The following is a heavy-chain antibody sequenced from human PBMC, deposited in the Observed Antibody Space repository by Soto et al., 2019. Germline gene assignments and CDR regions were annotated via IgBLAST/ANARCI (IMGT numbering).Heavy chain of an antibody. CDR3: ARGYSSSWYSSYFDY. Sequence: SVKVSCKASGGTFSSYAISWVRQAPGQGLEWMGGIIPIFGTANYAQKFQGRVTITADESTSTAYMELSSLRSEDTAVYYCARGYSSSWYSSYFDYWGQGTLVTSPQ. D-gene: IGHD6-13*01. CDR1: GGTFSSYA. J-gene: IGHJ4*02. V-gene: IGHV1-69*13. CDR2: IIPIFGTA.